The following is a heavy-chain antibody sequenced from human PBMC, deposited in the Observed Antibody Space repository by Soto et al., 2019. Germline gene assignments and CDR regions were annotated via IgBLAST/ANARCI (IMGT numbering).Heavy chain of an antibody. V-gene: IGHV1-18*01. CDR3: ARCKDFWSGYSRCGMDV. CDR2: ISVYNGNT. J-gene: IGHJ6*02. D-gene: IGHD3-3*01. Sequence: QVVLVQSGDEVKEPGASVRVSCKASGYTFTTYGIAWVRQAPGQGPEWMGWISVYNGNTNSAEKVRGRLTMTTDRYTNTAYTDLRSLRSDDTAVYYCARCKDFWSGYSRCGMDVWGQGTTVTVSS. CDR1: GYTFTTYG.